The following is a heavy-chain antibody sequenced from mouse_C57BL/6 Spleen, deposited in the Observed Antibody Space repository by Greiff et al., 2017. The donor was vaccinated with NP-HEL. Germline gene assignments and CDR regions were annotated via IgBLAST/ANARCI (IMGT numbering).Heavy chain of an antibody. Sequence: EVQLQQSGPELVKPGASVKISCKASGYTFTDYYMNWVKQSHGKSLEWIGDINPNNGGTSYNQKFKGKATLTVDKSSSTAYMELRSLTSEDSAVYYCASLAAYYSKDGFAYWGQGTLVTVSA. CDR2: INPNNGGT. CDR3: ASLAAYYSKDGFAY. V-gene: IGHV1-26*01. CDR1: GYTFTDYY. D-gene: IGHD2-5*01. J-gene: IGHJ3*01.